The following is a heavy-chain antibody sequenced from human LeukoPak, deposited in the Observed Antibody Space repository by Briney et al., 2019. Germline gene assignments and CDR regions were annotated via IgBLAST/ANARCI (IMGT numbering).Heavy chain of an antibody. CDR2: IYYSGST. J-gene: IGHJ6*03. V-gene: IGHV4-59*01. D-gene: IGHD3-22*01. CDR3: TRGSIAYYYMDV. CDR1: GGSISSYY. Sequence: PSETLSLTCTVSGGSISSYYWSWVRQPPGKGLEWIGNIYYSGSTNYNPSLKSRVTISVDTSKNQFSLKLSSVTAADTAVYYCTRGSIAYYYMDVWGKGTTVTISS.